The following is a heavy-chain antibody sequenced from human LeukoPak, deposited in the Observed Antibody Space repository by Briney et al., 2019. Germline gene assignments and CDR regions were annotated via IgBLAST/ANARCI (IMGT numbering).Heavy chain of an antibody. Sequence: GGSLRLSCAASGFTVSSSYMSWVRQAPGKGLEWVSVIYRTGSTHYADSVKGRFTISRDNSKNTLYLQMNSLRAEDTAVYYCAKRNWFDPWGQGTLVTVSS. V-gene: IGHV3-53*01. CDR2: IYRTGST. J-gene: IGHJ5*02. CDR3: AKRNWFDP. CDR1: GFTVSSSY.